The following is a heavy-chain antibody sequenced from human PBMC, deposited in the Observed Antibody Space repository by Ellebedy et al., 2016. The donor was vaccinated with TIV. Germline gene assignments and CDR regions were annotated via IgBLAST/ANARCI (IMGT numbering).Heavy chain of an antibody. CDR2: ISTSSSHT. CDR1: GFSFSDHY. CDR3: ARARGQYLYGSGSYFTN. Sequence: PGGSLRLSCAASGFSFSDHYMSWIRQAPGKGLEWISFISTSSSHTNYADSVKGRFTISRDNARNSLYLQMNSLRAEDTAVYYCARARGQYLYGSGSYFTNWGQGEMVTVSS. D-gene: IGHD3-10*01. V-gene: IGHV3-11*06. J-gene: IGHJ4*02.